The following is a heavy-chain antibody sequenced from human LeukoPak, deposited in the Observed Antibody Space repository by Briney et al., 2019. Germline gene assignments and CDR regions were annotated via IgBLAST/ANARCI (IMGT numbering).Heavy chain of an antibody. CDR1: GYSFTSYW. J-gene: IGHJ4*02. Sequence: GESLKICCKGSGYSFTSYWIGWVRQMPGKGLEWIGIIYPGDSDTKYSTSLQGQVTISADKSISTAYLQWSSLKASDTAMYYCAIRGGRETIDYWGQGTLVTVSS. CDR2: IYPGDSDT. V-gene: IGHV5-51*01. D-gene: IGHD3-16*01. CDR3: AIRGGRETIDY.